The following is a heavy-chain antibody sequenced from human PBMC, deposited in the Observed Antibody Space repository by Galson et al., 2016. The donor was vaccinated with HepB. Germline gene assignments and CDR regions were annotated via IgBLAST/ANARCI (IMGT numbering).Heavy chain of an antibody. Sequence: SLRLSCAASGFTFSSYWMHWVRQAPGKGLVLVARTNTDGSDTAYADSVKGRFTISRDNAKNTLYLQMNTLRAEDTAVYYCARNYSTNTGGYIYAWGQGTRVTVSS. CDR2: TNTDGSDT. V-gene: IGHV3-74*03. CDR1: GFTFSSYW. J-gene: IGHJ1*01. D-gene: IGHD1-26*01. CDR3: ARNYSTNTGGYIYA.